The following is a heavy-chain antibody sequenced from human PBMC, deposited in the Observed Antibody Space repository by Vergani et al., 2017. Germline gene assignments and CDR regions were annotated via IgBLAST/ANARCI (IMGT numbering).Heavy chain of an antibody. D-gene: IGHD3-10*01. Sequence: QVQLQESGPGLVKPSQTLSLTCTVSGGSISSGSYYWSWIRQPAGKGLEWIGRIYTSGSTNYNPSLKSRVTISVDTSKNQFSLKLSSVTAADTAVYYCARVIMRRQYYGYYYYGMDVWGQGTTVTVSS. CDR2: IYTSGST. CDR1: GGSISSGSYY. V-gene: IGHV4-61*02. CDR3: ARVIMRRQYYGYYYYGMDV. J-gene: IGHJ6*02.